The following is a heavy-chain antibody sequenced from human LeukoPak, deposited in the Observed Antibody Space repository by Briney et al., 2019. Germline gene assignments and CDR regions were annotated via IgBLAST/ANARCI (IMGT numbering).Heavy chain of an antibody. J-gene: IGHJ4*02. D-gene: IGHD3-22*01. CDR2: IYYSGST. CDR1: GGSISSSSYY. Sequence: PSETLSLTCTVSGGSISSSSYYWGWIRQPPGKGLEWIGSIYYSGSTYYNPSLKSRVTISVDTSKNQFSLKLSSVTAADTAVYYCARHGITMIDWGQGTLVTVSS. CDR3: ARHGITMID. V-gene: IGHV4-39*01.